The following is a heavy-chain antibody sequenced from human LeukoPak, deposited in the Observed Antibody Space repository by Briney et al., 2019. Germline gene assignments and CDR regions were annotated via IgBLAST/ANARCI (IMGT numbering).Heavy chain of an antibody. CDR3: ARLRPYSGSYFSPYYYYGMDV. CDR1: GGSISSYY. D-gene: IGHD1-26*01. CDR2: IYYSGST. Sequence: SETLSLTCTVSGGSISSYYWSWIRQPPGKGLEWIGYIYYSGSTNYNPSLKSQVTISVDTSKNQFSLKLSSVTAADTAVYYCARLRPYSGSYFSPYYYYGMDVWGQGTTVTVSS. V-gene: IGHV4-59*08. J-gene: IGHJ6*02.